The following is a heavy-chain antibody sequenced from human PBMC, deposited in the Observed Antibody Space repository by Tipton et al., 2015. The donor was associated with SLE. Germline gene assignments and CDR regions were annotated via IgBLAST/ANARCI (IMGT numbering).Heavy chain of an antibody. CDR3: ARFAYCGNNCWYYFDY. Sequence: TLSLTCTVSGDSITSSYSFWGWIRQPPGRGLEWIGAIYYDGSTYYNPSLKSRVIISIDTSKNQFSLILTSVTAADTAVYYCARFAYCGNNCWYYFDYWGQGTLVTVSS. CDR1: GDSITSSYSF. J-gene: IGHJ4*02. D-gene: IGHD2-21*01. V-gene: IGHV4-39*07. CDR2: IYYDGST.